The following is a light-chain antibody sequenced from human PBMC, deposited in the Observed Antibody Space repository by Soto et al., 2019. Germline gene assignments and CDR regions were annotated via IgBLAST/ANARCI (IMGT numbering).Light chain of an antibody. Sequence: QSALTQPASVSGSPGQSITISCTGTSSDVGGYNYVSWYQQHPGKAPKLMIYDINNRPLGVSNRFSGSKSGNTASLTISGLQAEDDADYHCTSYTSRSTLDVFGTGTKLTVL. CDR1: SSDVGGYNY. J-gene: IGLJ1*01. CDR3: TSYTSRSTLDV. CDR2: DIN. V-gene: IGLV2-14*01.